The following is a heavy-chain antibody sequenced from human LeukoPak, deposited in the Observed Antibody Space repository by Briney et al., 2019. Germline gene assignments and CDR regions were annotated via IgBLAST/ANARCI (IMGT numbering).Heavy chain of an antibody. D-gene: IGHD6-13*01. CDR2: IYYSGST. Sequence: PSETLSLTCTVSGGSISSSSYYWGWIRQPPGKGLEWIGSIYYSGSTYYNPSLKSRVTISVDTSKNQFSLKLSSVTAADTAVYYCARGSGIAAAGIKTGWFDPWGQGTLVTVSS. V-gene: IGHV4-39*07. CDR1: GGSISSSSYY. CDR3: ARGSGIAAAGIKTGWFDP. J-gene: IGHJ5*02.